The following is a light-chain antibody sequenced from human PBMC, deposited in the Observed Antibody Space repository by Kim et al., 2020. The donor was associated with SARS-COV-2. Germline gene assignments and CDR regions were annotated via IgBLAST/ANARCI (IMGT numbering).Light chain of an antibody. CDR3: QQFNSFPPS. CDR1: QDISTA. V-gene: IGKV1-13*02. Sequence: ASVGDRFTISCRASQDISTALLWYQQKPGKTPKLLIYDASNLESGVPSRFSGRGSGTDFTLTISSLQPEDFATYHCQQFNSFPPSFGGGTKVDIK. CDR2: DAS. J-gene: IGKJ4*01.